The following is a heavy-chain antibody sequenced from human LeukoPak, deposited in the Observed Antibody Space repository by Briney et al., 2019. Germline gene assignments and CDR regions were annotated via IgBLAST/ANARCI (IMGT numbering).Heavy chain of an antibody. CDR1: GFTFSSYA. CDR3: AKGDGWYYFDS. D-gene: IGHD5-24*01. CDR2: ISGSGGST. V-gene: IGHV3-23*01. Sequence: GGSLRLSCAASGFTFSSYAMSWVRQAPGKGLDWVSAISGSGGSTYYADSVRGRFTISRDNSKNTLYLQMNSLRAEDTAVYYCAKGDGWYYFDSWGQGTLVTVSS. J-gene: IGHJ4*02.